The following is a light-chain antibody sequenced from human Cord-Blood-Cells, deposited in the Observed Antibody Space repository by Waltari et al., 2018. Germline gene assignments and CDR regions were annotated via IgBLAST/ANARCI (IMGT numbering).Light chain of an antibody. J-gene: IGKJ2*01. CDR3: QQYYSTPYT. CDR2: LAS. Sequence: DIVMTQSPDSLAVSLGERATINCKSSQSVLYSSNNKNYLAWYQQKPGKPPKLLIYLASTRESGVPDRFSGSWSGTDFTLTISSLQAEDVAVYYCQQYYSTPYTFGQGTKLEIK. CDR1: QSVLYSSNNKNY. V-gene: IGKV4-1*01.